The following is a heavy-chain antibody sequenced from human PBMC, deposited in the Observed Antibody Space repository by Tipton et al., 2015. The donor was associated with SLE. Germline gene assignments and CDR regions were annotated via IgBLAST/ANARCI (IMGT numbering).Heavy chain of an antibody. CDR2: IHHSGST. D-gene: IGHD1-7*01. CDR1: GGSIRSSNW. CDR3: TRVPRYNWNYIAD. Sequence: TLSLTCAVSGGSIRSSNWWSWVRQPSGKGLEWIGEIHHSGSTNSNPSLKSRVTISVDKSKNQFSLKLTSVTAADTAVYHCTRVPRYNWNYIADWGQGTLVSVSS. V-gene: IGHV4-4*02. J-gene: IGHJ4*02.